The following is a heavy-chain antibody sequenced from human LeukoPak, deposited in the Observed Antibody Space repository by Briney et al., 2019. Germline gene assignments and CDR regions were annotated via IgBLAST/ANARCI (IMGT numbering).Heavy chain of an antibody. V-gene: IGHV3-30*18. Sequence: PGGSLRLSCAASGFPFSSYGMHWVRQAPGKGLEWVAVISYDGSNKYYADSVKGRFTISRDNSKNTLYLQMNSLRAEDTAVYYCAKDRQYDYGDYVGIDYWGQGTLVTVSS. D-gene: IGHD4-17*01. CDR2: ISYDGSNK. CDR3: AKDRQYDYGDYVGIDY. CDR1: GFPFSSYG. J-gene: IGHJ4*02.